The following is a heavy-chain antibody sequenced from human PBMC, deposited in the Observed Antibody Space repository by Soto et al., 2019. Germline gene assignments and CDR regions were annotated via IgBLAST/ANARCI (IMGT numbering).Heavy chain of an antibody. CDR3: ARARQYYDCELDP. CDR1: GGSISSYY. J-gene: IGHJ5*02. CDR2: IYYSGST. D-gene: IGHD3-16*01. Sequence: SETLSLTCTVSGGSISSYYWSWIRQPPGKGLEWIGYIYYSGSTSYNPSLKSRVTISVDTSKNQFSLKLSSVTAADTAVYYCARARQYYDCELDPWGQGTLVTVSS. V-gene: IGHV4-59*01.